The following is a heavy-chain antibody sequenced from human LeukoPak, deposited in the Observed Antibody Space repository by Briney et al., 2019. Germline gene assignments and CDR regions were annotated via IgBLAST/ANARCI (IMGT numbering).Heavy chain of an antibody. CDR3: ARYISPLVDPTYYFDY. V-gene: IGHV4-59*12. CDR1: GGSISTYY. CDR2: IYYSGSI. D-gene: IGHD1-26*01. Sequence: RASETLSLTCTVSGGSISTYYWSWIRQSPGKGLEWIGHIYYSGSIKYNASLKSRVTISVDTTKNQFSLKLSSVTAADTAVYYCARYISPLVDPTYYFDYWGQGTLVTVSS. J-gene: IGHJ4*02.